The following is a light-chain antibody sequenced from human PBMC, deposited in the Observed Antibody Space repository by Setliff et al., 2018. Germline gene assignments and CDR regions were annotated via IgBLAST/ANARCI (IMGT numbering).Light chain of an antibody. Sequence: SVLTQPPSASGSPGQSVIISCTGTSSDIDYNHVSWYQQYPGKGPKLIIYEVVKRPSGVPDRFSGSKSGNTASLTVSGLQAGDEADYYCSSYAGTYNWVFGGGTKVTVL. CDR1: SSDIDYNH. CDR2: EVV. V-gene: IGLV2-8*01. CDR3: SSYAGTYNWV. J-gene: IGLJ3*02.